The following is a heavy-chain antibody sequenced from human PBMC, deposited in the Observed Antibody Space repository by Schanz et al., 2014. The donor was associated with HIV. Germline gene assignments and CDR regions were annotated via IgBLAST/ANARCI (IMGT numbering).Heavy chain of an antibody. CDR2: LDTNTGGT. D-gene: IGHD6-19*01. J-gene: IGHJ6*02. V-gene: IGHV1-18*03. CDR1: GYTFTNYG. CDR3: ARSSGWGGWTTWDGMDV. Sequence: QVQLVQSGAEVKKPGASVTVSCKASGYTFTNYGINWVRQAPGQGLEWMGWLDTNTGGTNYARKFQGRVTMTRDTTISTADMDLRRLRSDDMAVYYCARSSGWGGWTTWDGMDVWGQGTTVIVS.